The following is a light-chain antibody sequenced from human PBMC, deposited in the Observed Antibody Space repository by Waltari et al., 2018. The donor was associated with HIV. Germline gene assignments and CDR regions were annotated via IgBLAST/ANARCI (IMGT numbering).Light chain of an antibody. J-gene: IGLJ1*01. CDR2: GHT. CDR1: IPNIGAGYD. CDR3: QSYDGSLGGYV. V-gene: IGLV1-40*01. Sequence: SVLTQPPSVSGAPGQRVTIPCTGTIPNIGAGYDVHWYQQLPGTAPKLLIYGHTNRPSGVPDRFSGSKSGTSASLAITGLQAEDEADYYCQSYDGSLGGYVFGTGTAVTVL.